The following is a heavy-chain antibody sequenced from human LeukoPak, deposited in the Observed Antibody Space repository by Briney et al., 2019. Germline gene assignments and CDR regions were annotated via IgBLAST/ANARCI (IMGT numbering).Heavy chain of an antibody. CDR2: INTNTGNP. CDR3: ARDHYSNSSGIYFDY. D-gene: IGHD4-11*01. V-gene: IGHV7-4-1*02. J-gene: IGHJ4*02. Sequence: ASVKVSCKAYGYTFTSYAIHWVRQAPGQGLEWMGWINTNTGNPTYAQGFTGRFVFSLDTSVSTAYLQISSLKAEDTAVYYCARDHYSNSSGIYFDYWGQGTLVTVSS. CDR1: GYTFTSYA.